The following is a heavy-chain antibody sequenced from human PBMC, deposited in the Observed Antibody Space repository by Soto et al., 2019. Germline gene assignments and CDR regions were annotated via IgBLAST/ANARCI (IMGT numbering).Heavy chain of an antibody. D-gene: IGHD1-26*01. Sequence: SEPLSLTCTVSGGSISGDTYYWGWIRQPPGKGLEWIGNIYYTGSSYYNPSLKSRVTISVDKSKNQFSLRLNSVTAADTAVFYCAGFSGTYNDAFDLWGQGTRVT. J-gene: IGHJ3*01. CDR1: GGSISGDTYY. CDR3: AGFSGTYNDAFDL. V-gene: IGHV4-39*01. CDR2: IYYTGSS.